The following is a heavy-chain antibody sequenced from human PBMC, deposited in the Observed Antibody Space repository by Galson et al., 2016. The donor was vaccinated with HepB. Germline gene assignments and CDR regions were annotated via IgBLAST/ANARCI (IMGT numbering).Heavy chain of an antibody. CDR1: GGSISSYY. CDR3: ARWYYDYVWGSYGMDV. Sequence: SETLSLTCTVSGGSISSYYWSWIRQPPGKGLAWIGYIYYSGSTNYNPSLKSRVTISVDTSKDQFSLKLSSVTAADTAVYYCARWYYDYVWGSYGMDVWGQGTTVTVSS. D-gene: IGHD3-16*01. J-gene: IGHJ6*02. CDR2: IYYSGST. V-gene: IGHV4-59*01.